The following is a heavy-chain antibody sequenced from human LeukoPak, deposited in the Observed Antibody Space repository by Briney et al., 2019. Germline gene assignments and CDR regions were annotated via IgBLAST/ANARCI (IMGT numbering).Heavy chain of an antibody. CDR2: ISGSGGST. CDR3: AMRIGFDY. V-gene: IGHV3-23*01. J-gene: IGHJ4*02. CDR1: GFTFSSYA. Sequence: GGSLRLSCAASGFTFSSYAMSWVRQAPGKGLEWVSAISGSGGSTYYADSVKGRFTISRDNAKNSVYLQMNSLRAEDTAVYYCAMRIGFDYWGRGTLVTVSS.